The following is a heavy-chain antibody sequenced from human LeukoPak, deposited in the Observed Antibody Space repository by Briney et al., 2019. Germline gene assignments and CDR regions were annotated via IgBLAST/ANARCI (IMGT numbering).Heavy chain of an antibody. CDR2: IYYSGST. D-gene: IGHD7-27*01. CDR1: GGSISSYY. V-gene: IGHV4-59*01. Sequence: SETLSLTCTVSGGSISSYYWSWIRQPPGKGLEWIGYIYYSGSTNYNPSLKSRVTISVDTSKNQSSLKLSSVTAADTAVYYCARVASQKLGIWYFDLWGRGTLVTVSS. CDR3: ARVASQKLGIWYFDL. J-gene: IGHJ2*01.